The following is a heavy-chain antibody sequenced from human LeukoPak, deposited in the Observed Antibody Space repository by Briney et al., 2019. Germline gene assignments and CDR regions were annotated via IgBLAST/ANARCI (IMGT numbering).Heavy chain of an antibody. V-gene: IGHV4-59*11. CDR1: GASISSHY. Sequence: SETLSLTCSVSGASISSHYWSWIRQPPGKGLEWIGYIHYSGSTNCNPSLKSRVTISLDTSKNQFSLKLTSVTAADTAVYYCARWEHGLAHFDSWGQGTLVTVSS. J-gene: IGHJ4*02. D-gene: IGHD1-26*01. CDR2: IHYSGST. CDR3: ARWEHGLAHFDS.